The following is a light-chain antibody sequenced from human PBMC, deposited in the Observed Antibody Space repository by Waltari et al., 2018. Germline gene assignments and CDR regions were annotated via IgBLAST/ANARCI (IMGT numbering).Light chain of an antibody. J-gene: IGLJ1*01. CDR3: CSYAGSYTYV. CDR2: DVS. CDR1: NSDVGGYNY. V-gene: IGLV2-11*01. Sequence: QPRSVSGSPGQSVTISCTGTNSDVGGYNYVSWYQHHPGKAPKHMIYDVSKRPSGVPDRFSGSKSGNTASLTISGLQAEDEADYYCCSYAGSYTYVFGTGTKVTVL.